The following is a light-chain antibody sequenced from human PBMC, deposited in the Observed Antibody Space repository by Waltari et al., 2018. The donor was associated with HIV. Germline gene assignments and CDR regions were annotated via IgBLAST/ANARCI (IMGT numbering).Light chain of an antibody. CDR3: QQRSQWPLT. J-gene: IGKJ2*01. Sequence: EIVLTQSPVTLSLSPGERASQGISDFLGWYQQKPGQAPRLVTYDGSIRAPGIPARFRGNGSGTDFTLTINRLEPEDFAVYYCQQRSQWPLTFGQGTRLDI. CDR1: QGISDF. V-gene: IGKV3-11*01. CDR2: DGS.